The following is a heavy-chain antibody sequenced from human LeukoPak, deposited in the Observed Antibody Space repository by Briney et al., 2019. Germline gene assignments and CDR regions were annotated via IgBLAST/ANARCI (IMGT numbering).Heavy chain of an antibody. D-gene: IGHD3-10*01. Sequence: GASVKVSCKASGYTFTSYDINWVRQATGQGLEWMGWMNPNRGNTGYAQKFQGRVTMTRNTSISTAYMELSSLRSEDTAVYYCARLLYYGSGSPLNYYGMDVWGQGTTVTVSS. V-gene: IGHV1-8*01. CDR3: ARLLYYGSGSPLNYYGMDV. CDR2: MNPNRGNT. CDR1: GYTFTSYD. J-gene: IGHJ6*02.